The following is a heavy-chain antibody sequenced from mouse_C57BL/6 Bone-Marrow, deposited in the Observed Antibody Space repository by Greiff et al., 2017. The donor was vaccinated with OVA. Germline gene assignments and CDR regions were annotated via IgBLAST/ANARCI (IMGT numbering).Heavy chain of an antibody. Sequence: VQLQQSGPVLVKPGASVKMSCKASGYTFTDYYMNWVKQSHGKSLEWIGVINPYNGGTSYNQKFKGKATLTVDKSSSTAYMELNSLTSEDSAVYYCARGSNYPYYFDYWGQGTTLTGSS. CDR3: ARGSNYPYYFDY. CDR2: INPYNGGT. V-gene: IGHV1-19*01. D-gene: IGHD2-5*01. J-gene: IGHJ2*01. CDR1: GYTFTDYY.